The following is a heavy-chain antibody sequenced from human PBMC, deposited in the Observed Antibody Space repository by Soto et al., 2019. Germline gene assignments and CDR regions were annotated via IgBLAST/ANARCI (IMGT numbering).Heavy chain of an antibody. Sequence: VQLVQSGAELKKPGSSVKVSCKASGGTVSSYAISWVRQAPGQGLEWMGGIIPLFGRANYAQKFRGRVTITADESTSTAYMALSSLRSEDTAVYYCARSGSTYYDILTGYHLEYWGQGTLVTVSS. CDR1: GGTVSSYA. CDR2: IIPLFGRA. D-gene: IGHD3-9*01. V-gene: IGHV1-69*01. J-gene: IGHJ4*02. CDR3: ARSGSTYYDILTGYHLEY.